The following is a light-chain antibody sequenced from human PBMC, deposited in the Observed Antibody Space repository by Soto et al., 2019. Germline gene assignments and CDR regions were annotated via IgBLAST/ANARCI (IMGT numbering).Light chain of an antibody. V-gene: IGKV1-39*01. J-gene: IGKJ3*01. CDR3: QQSSSTPLT. CDR2: GAS. Sequence: DIQMTQSPSYLSASVGGTVTITCRASQNIDNYLNWYQHEPGKSPKLLIYGASTLQSGVPSRFSGSGSGTDFTLTIASLPPEDFATYYCQQSSSTPLTFGPGTTVHVE. CDR1: QNIDNY.